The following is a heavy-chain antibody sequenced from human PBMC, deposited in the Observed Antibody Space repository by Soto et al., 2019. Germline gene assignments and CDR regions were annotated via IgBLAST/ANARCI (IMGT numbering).Heavy chain of an antibody. CDR3: AGDRRVVRGVRFVYFDY. CDR2: IYYRRST. V-gene: IGHV4-59*01. J-gene: IGHJ4*02. D-gene: IGHD3-10*01. Sequence: QVQLQESGPGLVKPSETLSLTCTVSGGSISSYYWSWIRQPPGKGLEWIGYIYYRRSTNYNPSLKRRVTITVNTSKNRFSLKLSSVTVADSAGYFWAGDRRVVRGVRFVYFDYWGQGTLVTVSS. CDR1: GGSISSYY.